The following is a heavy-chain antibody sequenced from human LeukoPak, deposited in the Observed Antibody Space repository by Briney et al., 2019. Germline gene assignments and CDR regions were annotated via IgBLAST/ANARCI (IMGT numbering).Heavy chain of an antibody. CDR1: GFTFDDYA. J-gene: IGHJ4*01. CDR2: ISRTSDTI. V-gene: IGHV3-9*03. CDR3: VKGTGGWLSLYYFDH. D-gene: IGHD3/OR15-3a*01. Sequence: GGSLRLSCAASGFTFDDYAMHWVRQAPGKGLEWVSGISRTSDTIRYVDSVKGRFTISRDNAKNSLYLQMNSLRPEDMALYYCVKGTGGWLSLYYFDHWGHGTLDTVSS.